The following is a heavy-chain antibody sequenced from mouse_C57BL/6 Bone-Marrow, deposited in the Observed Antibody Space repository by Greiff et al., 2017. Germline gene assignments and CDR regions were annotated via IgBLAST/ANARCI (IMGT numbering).Heavy chain of an antibody. Sequence: GAGLVQPKGSLNLSCAASRFTFLTYAMHWVRQAPGKGLEWVARIRSKCSNYATYYVDSVKHRFTISSYDSQSMLYLQMNNLKTEDIAMEYCVGDPYYYGSSYGMDYWGQGTSVTVSS. CDR1: RFTFLTYA. V-gene: IGHV10-3*01. CDR3: VGDPYYYGSSYGMDY. D-gene: IGHD1-1*01. J-gene: IGHJ4*01. CDR2: IRSKCSNYAT.